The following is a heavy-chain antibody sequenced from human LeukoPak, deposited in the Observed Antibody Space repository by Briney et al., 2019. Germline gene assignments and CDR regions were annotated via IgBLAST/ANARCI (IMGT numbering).Heavy chain of an antibody. Sequence: PGGSLRLSCAASGFTFSSYSMNGVRQAPGKGLEWVSSISSSSSYIYYADSVKGRFTISRDNAKNSLYLQMNSLRAEDTAVYYRARVGTGLVPHWGQGTLVTVSS. CDR2: ISSSSSYI. D-gene: IGHD6-19*01. CDR1: GFTFSSYS. J-gene: IGHJ4*02. V-gene: IGHV3-21*01. CDR3: ARVGTGLVPH.